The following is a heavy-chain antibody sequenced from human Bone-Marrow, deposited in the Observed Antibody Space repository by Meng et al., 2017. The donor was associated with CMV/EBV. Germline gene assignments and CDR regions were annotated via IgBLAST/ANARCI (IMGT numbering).Heavy chain of an antibody. CDR2: IIPILGIA. D-gene: IGHD2-2*01. V-gene: IGHV1-69*10. CDR3: ARDRGYCSSTSCQPTNNWFDP. Sequence: SVKVSCKASGGTFSSYAISWVRQAPGQGLEWMGGIIPILGIANYAQKFQGRVTMTRDTSTSTVYMELSSLRSEDTAVYYCARDRGYCSSTSCQPTNNWFDPWGQGTLVTVSS. J-gene: IGHJ5*02. CDR1: GGTFSSYA.